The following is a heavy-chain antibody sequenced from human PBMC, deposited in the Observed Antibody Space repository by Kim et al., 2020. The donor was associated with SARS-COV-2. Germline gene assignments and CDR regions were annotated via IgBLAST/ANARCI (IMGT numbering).Heavy chain of an antibody. J-gene: IGHJ4*02. D-gene: IGHD5-12*01. CDR3: ARARGYNYVFY. CDR2: LHYSGTT. Sequence: SETLSLTCTVSGGSVSSSSYYWGWIRQPPGKGLEWIGSLHYSGTTYYNPYLKSRVTISVDTSKNQFSLNLRSVTAVDTAVYYCARARGYNYVFYWGQGILVTVSS. V-gene: IGHV4-39*01. CDR1: GGSVSSSSYY.